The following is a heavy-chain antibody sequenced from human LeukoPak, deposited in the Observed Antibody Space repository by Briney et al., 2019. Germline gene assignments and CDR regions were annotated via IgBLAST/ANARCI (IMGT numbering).Heavy chain of an antibody. CDR3: ARSSRVRETRGALDI. CDR1: GGSISSYY. CDR2: IYYSGST. V-gene: IGHV4-59*08. D-gene: IGHD3-10*01. Sequence: PSETLSLTCTVSGGSISSYYWSWIRQPPGKGLEWIGYIYYSGSTNYNPSLKSRVTISVDTSKNQFSLKLSSVTAADTAVYYCARSSRVRETRGALDIGGKGKMVPVFS. J-gene: IGHJ3*02.